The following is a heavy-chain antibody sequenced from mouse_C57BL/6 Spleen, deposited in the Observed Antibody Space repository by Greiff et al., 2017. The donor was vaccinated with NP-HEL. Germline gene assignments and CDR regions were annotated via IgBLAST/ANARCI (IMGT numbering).Heavy chain of an antibody. CDR1: GYAFSSYW. V-gene: IGHV1-80*01. Sequence: VQLQQSGAELVKPGASVKISCKASGYAFSSYWMNWVKQRPGKGLEWIGQIYPGDGDTNYNGKFKGKATLTADKSSSTAYMQLSSLTSEDSAVYFCARDEYDGGNYAMDYWGQGTSVTVSS. J-gene: IGHJ4*01. CDR3: ARDEYDGGNYAMDY. D-gene: IGHD2-4*01. CDR2: IYPGDGDT.